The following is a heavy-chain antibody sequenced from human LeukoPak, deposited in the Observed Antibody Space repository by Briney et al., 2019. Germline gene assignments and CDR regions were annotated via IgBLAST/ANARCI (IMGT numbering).Heavy chain of an antibody. Sequence: PGGSLRLSCAASGFTVSSNYMSWVRQAPGKGLEGVSVTYSGGSTYYADSMKGRFTISRDNSKNTLYLQMNSLRAEDTAVYYCATAVAPNYYYVDAWGKGTTVTVSS. V-gene: IGHV3-53*01. CDR1: GFTVSSNY. D-gene: IGHD2-15*01. CDR2: TYSGGST. J-gene: IGHJ6*03. CDR3: ATAVAPNYYYVDA.